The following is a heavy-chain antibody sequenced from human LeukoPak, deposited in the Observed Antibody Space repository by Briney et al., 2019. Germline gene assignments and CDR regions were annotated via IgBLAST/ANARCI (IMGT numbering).Heavy chain of an antibody. Sequence: PSETLSLTCTASGVSITNYYWNWVRQPPGKGLEWVGDISYSGSTKYDPSLESRVTMSIDTSKNQFSLRLTSVTAADTAMYFCASAYSPDARSDVWGQGTMVTVSS. CDR3: ASAYSPDARSDV. V-gene: IGHV4-59*08. J-gene: IGHJ3*01. D-gene: IGHD6-13*01. CDR2: ISYSGST. CDR1: GVSITNYY.